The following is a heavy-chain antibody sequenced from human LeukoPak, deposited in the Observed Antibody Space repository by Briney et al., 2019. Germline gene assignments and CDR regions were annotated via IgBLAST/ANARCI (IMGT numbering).Heavy chain of an antibody. J-gene: IGHJ4*02. Sequence: ASVKVSCKASGYTFTSYGISWVRQAPGQGLEWMGWISAYNGNTNYAQKLQGRVTMTTDTSTSTAYMELRSLRSDDTAVYYCARDASSGFYDILTGHLRARSLQPITDNFDYWGQGTLVTVSS. CDR3: ARDASSGFYDILTGHLRARSLQPITDNFDY. D-gene: IGHD3-9*01. CDR1: GYTFTSYG. V-gene: IGHV1-18*01. CDR2: ISAYNGNT.